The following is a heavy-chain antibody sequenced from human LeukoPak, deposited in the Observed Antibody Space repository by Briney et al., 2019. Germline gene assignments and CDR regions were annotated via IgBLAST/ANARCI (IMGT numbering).Heavy chain of an antibody. CDR3: ARTSMVRGIITNWFDP. CDR2: IDPSDSYT. D-gene: IGHD3-10*01. V-gene: IGHV5-10-1*01. Sequence: GESLRISCKGSGYSFTSYWISWVRQMPGKGLEWMGRIDPSDSYTNYSPSFQGHVTISADKSISTAYLQWSSLKVSDTAMYYCARTSMVRGIITNWFDPWGQGTLVTVSS. CDR1: GYSFTSYW. J-gene: IGHJ5*02.